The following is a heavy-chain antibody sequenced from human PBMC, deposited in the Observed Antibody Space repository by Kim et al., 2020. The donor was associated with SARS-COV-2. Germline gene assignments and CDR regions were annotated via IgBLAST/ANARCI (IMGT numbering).Heavy chain of an antibody. Sequence: GGSLRLSCAASGFTFSSYGMHWVRQAPGKGLEWVAVISYDGSNKYYADSVKGRFTISRDNSKNTLYLQMNSLRAEDTAVYYCAKGGYCGGDCGSDYWGQGTLVTVSS. CDR1: GFTFSSYG. D-gene: IGHD2-21*02. CDR3: AKGGYCGGDCGSDY. V-gene: IGHV3-30*18. CDR2: ISYDGSNK. J-gene: IGHJ4*02.